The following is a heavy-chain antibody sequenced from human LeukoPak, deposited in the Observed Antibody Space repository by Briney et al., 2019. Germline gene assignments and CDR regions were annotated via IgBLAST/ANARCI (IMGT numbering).Heavy chain of an antibody. J-gene: IGHJ4*02. D-gene: IGHD4-17*01. V-gene: IGHV4-34*01. CDR2: INHSGST. CDR3: ARGDYVREFDY. Sequence: PSETLSLTCAVYGGSFSGYYWSWIRQPPGKGLEWIGEINHSGSTNYNPSLKSRVTISVDTSKNQFSLKLSSVTAADTAVYYCARGDYVREFDYWGQGTLVTVSS. CDR1: GGSFSGYY.